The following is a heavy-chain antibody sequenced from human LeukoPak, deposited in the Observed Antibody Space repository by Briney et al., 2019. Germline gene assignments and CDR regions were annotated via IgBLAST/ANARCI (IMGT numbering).Heavy chain of an antibody. D-gene: IGHD3-22*01. V-gene: IGHV3-23*01. Sequence: GGSLRLSCAASGFTFGSYGMSWVRQAPGKGLEWVSFITPNADRTSYADSVEGRFTISRDNPRNTLYMQMNSLRDEDTALYYCAKGSSGYFFDLWGQGTLVTVSS. CDR1: GFTFGSYG. CDR3: AKGSSGYFFDL. J-gene: IGHJ4*02. CDR2: ITPNADRT.